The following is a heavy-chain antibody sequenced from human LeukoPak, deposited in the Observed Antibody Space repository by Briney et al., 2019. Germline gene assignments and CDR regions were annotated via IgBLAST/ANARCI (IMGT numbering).Heavy chain of an antibody. CDR2: IYTSGST. D-gene: IGHD2-2*02. Sequence: KPSETLSLTCTVSGGSISSYYWSWIRQPAGKGLEWIGRIYTSGSTNYNPSLKSRVTMSVDTSKNQFSLKLSSVTAADTAVYYCARDTLYCSSTSCYRDAFDIWGQGTMVTVSP. J-gene: IGHJ3*02. V-gene: IGHV4-4*07. CDR1: GGSISSYY. CDR3: ARDTLYCSSTSCYRDAFDI.